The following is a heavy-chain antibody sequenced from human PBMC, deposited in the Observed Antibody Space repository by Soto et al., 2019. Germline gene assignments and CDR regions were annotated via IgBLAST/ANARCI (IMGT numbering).Heavy chain of an antibody. CDR2: ISYDGSNK. CDR1: VFTFSSYA. CDR3: ARENNWNYGEDYYYGMDV. J-gene: IGHJ6*02. V-gene: IGHV3-30-3*01. Sequence: QVQLVESGGGVVQPGRSLRLSCAASVFTFSSYAMHWVRQAPGKGLEWVAVISYDGSNKYYADSVKGRFTISRDNSKNTLYLQMNSLIAEDTAVYYCARENNWNYGEDYYYGMDVWGQGTTVTVSS. D-gene: IGHD1-7*01.